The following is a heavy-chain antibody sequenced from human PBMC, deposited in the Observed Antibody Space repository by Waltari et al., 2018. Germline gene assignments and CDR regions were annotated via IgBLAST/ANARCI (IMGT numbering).Heavy chain of an antibody. J-gene: IGHJ6*03. CDR1: GFTFSNAW. V-gene: IGHV3-15*01. CDR2: IKSKTDDGTT. Sequence: AASGFTFSNAWMTWVRQAPGKGLEWVGHIKSKTDDGTTDHAAPVKGRFTISRDDSKNTLFLQMNSLKTEDTAVYYCATGTISYYYFMDVWGKGTTVTVSS. CDR3: ATGTISYYYFMDV. D-gene: IGHD3-10*01.